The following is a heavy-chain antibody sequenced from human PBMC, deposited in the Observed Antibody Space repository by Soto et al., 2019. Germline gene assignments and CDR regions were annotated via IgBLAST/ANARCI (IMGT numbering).Heavy chain of an antibody. V-gene: IGHV3-11*06. CDR3: ARELEPVGAFDI. Sequence: GGSLRLSCAASGFTFSDYYMSWIRQAPGKGLEWVSYISSSSSYTNYADSVKGRFTISRDNAKNSLYLQMNSVRAEDTAVYYRARELEPVGAFDIWGQGTMVTVSS. J-gene: IGHJ3*02. D-gene: IGHD1-1*01. CDR2: ISSSSSYT. CDR1: GFTFSDYY.